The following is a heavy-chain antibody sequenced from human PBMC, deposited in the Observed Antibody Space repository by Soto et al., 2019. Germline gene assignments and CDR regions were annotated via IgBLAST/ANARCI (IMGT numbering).Heavy chain of an antibody. CDR2: IIPILGIA. D-gene: IGHD4-17*01. J-gene: IGHJ4*02. CDR3: ARAILHYYGDSPDDY. Sequence: QVQLVQSGAEVTKPGSSVKVSCKTSGGTFSSYTISWVRQSPGQGLEWMGRIIPILGIANYAQKFQGRVTITADKSSSTAYMELSSLRSEDTAVYYCARAILHYYGDSPDDYWGQGTLVTVSS. V-gene: IGHV1-69*02. CDR1: GGTFSSYT.